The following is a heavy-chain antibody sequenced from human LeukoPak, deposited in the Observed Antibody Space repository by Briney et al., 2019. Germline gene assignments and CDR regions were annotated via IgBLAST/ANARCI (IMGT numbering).Heavy chain of an antibody. Sequence: SETLPLTCTVSGGSISSSSYYWGWIRQHPGKGLEWIGYIYYSGTTYYNPSLKSRITISVDMSKNQFSLKVSSVTAADTAVYYCARDSSGKIDYWGQGTLVTVSS. CDR2: IYYSGTT. D-gene: IGHD1-26*01. CDR3: ARDSSGKIDY. CDR1: GGSISSSSYY. V-gene: IGHV4-31*03. J-gene: IGHJ4*02.